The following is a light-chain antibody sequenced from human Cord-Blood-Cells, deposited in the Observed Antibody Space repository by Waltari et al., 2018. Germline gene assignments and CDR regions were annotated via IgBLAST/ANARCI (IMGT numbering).Light chain of an antibody. CDR1: SSDVWGYNL. J-gene: IGLJ3*02. CDR3: CSYAGSSTLV. V-gene: IGLV2-23*01. Sequence: QSALTHPASVYGSPGQSLPISRTGTSSDVWGYNLVSCYQQHPGNAPKPMIYEGSKRPSEVSNRFPGSKSGNTASLTSSGLQAKDEADYSCCSYAGSSTLVFGGGTKLTVL. CDR2: EGS.